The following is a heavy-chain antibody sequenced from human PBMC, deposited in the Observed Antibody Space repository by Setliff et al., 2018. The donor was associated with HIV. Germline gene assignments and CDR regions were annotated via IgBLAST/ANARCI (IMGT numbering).Heavy chain of an antibody. CDR1: GGSFSGHY. D-gene: IGHD3-10*01. Sequence: SETLSLTCAVYGGSFSGHYWTWIRQAPGKGLEWIGEINHSGSTNYNPSLESRVTISVDTSKNQFSLKVRSVTAADTALYYGARGDDFGELLYDYWGQGTLVTVSS. V-gene: IGHV4-34*01. J-gene: IGHJ4*02. CDR3: ARGDDFGELLYDY. CDR2: INHSGST.